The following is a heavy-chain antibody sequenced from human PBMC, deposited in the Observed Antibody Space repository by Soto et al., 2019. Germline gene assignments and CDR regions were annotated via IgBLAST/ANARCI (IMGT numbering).Heavy chain of an antibody. D-gene: IGHD3-9*01. Sequence: SETLSLTYTVSGGSVVSASYYCSWLRHPPGEGLEWIGYIYYSGSTNYNPSLKSRVTISVDTSKNQFSLKLSSVTAADTAVYYCARDLRYYDILTGYPAGFDPWGQGTLVTVS. V-gene: IGHV4-61*01. J-gene: IGHJ5*02. CDR3: ARDLRYYDILTGYPAGFDP. CDR1: GGSVVSASYY. CDR2: IYYSGST.